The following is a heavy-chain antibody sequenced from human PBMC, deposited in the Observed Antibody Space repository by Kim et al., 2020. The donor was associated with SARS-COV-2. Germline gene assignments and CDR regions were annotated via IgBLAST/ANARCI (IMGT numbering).Heavy chain of an antibody. D-gene: IGHD2-21*01. CDR1: GGSISSYY. J-gene: IGHJ4*02. CDR3: ARESLGYGGVDY. V-gene: IGHV4-59*13. CDR2: IYYSGST. Sequence: SETLSLTCTVSGGSISSYYWSWIRQPPGKGLEWIGYIYYSGSTNYNPSLKSRVTISVDTSKNQFSLKLSSVTAADTAVYYCARESLGYGGVDYWGQGTLVTVSS.